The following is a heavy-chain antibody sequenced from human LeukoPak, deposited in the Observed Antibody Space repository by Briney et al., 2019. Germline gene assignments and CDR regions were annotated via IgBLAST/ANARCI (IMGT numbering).Heavy chain of an antibody. CDR1: GGGISTHY. CDR3: AREFGANWFDP. J-gene: IGHJ5*02. D-gene: IGHD3-10*01. Sequence: SETLSLTYSVSGGGISTHYWTWIRQPPAKGLEWIGHVYDGGSTNYNPSLKSRVTISADTSKNQFSLKVTSVTAADTAVYYCAREFGANWFDPWGQGTLVTVSS. CDR2: VYDGGST. V-gene: IGHV4-4*08.